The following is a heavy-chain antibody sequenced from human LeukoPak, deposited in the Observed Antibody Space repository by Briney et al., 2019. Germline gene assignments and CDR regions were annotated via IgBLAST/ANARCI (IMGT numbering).Heavy chain of an antibody. CDR2: FDPEDGET. CDR3: ATYSLSHDSEYYFDY. V-gene: IGHV1-24*01. D-gene: IGHD3-10*01. Sequence: ASMKVSCKVSGYTLTELSMHWVRQAPGKGLEWMGGFDPEDGETIYAQKFQGRVTMTEDTSTDTAYMELSSLRSEDTAVYYCATYSLSHDSEYYFDYWGQGTLVTVSS. CDR1: GYTLTELS. J-gene: IGHJ4*02.